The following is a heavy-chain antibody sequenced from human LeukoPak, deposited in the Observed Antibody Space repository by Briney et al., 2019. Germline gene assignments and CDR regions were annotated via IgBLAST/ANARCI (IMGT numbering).Heavy chain of an antibody. J-gene: IGHJ4*02. Sequence: PSETLSLTCAVYGGSFSGYYWSWIRQPPGKGLEWIGEINHSGSTNYNPSPKSRVTISVDTSKNQFSLKLSSVTAADTAVYYCARTPSIAAALGGFVYWGQGTLVTVSS. CDR2: INHSGST. V-gene: IGHV4-34*01. D-gene: IGHD6-13*01. CDR1: GGSFSGYY. CDR3: ARTPSIAAALGGFVY.